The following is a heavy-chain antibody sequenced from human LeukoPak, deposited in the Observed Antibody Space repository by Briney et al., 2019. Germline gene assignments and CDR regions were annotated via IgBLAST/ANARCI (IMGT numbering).Heavy chain of an antibody. V-gene: IGHV3-23*01. J-gene: IGHJ4*02. Sequence: PGGSLRLSCVASGFTFSSYAMSWVRQAPGKGLEWVSAISSSGGNTYYADSVKGRSTLSRDNSKNTLYLQMNSLRAEDTAIYYCAKSGSHSYFDYWGQGTLVTVSS. CDR3: AKSGSHSYFDY. CDR2: ISSSGGNT. D-gene: IGHD1-26*01. CDR1: GFTFSSYA.